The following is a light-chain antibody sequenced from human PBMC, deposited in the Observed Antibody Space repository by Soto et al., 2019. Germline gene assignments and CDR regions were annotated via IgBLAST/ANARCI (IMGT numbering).Light chain of an antibody. CDR2: EVS. CDR1: SSDVGGYNY. CDR3: SSYTSSSTYV. Sequence: QSVLTQPASVSGSPGQSITISCTGTSSDVGGYNYVSWHQQHPGKAPKLMIYEVSNRPSGVSNRFSGSKSGNTASLTISGLQAEDEADYYCSSYTSSSTYVFGTGTMVTVL. J-gene: IGLJ1*01. V-gene: IGLV2-14*01.